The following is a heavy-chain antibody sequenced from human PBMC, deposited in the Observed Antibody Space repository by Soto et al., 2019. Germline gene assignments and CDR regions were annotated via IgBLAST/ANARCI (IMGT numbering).Heavy chain of an antibody. V-gene: IGHV3-11*05. J-gene: IGHJ4*02. Sequence: GVSLRLSYAGSGFTFNDYDMSWVRQVPGKGLEWVSYISSSGLQTNYAESVKGRFTISRYNAKNSLYLQMNSLRAEDTALYYCARAPLAVADRVEYWGQGT. CDR2: ISSSGLQT. CDR3: ARAPLAVADRVEY. CDR1: GFTFNDYD. D-gene: IGHD6-19*01.